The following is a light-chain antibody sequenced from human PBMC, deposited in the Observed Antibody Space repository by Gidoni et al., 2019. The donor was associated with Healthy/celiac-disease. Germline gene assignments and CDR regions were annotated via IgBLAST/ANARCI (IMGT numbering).Light chain of an antibody. CDR2: DAS. V-gene: IGKV3-11*01. Sequence: EIVLTQSPATLSLSPGERAPLSCRSSQSVSSYLDWYQQKPGQAPRLLIYDASNSATGIPARFRGSGSGTDFTLTISSLEPEDFEVYYCQQRSNWPPITFGQGTRLEIK. CDR3: QQRSNWPPIT. CDR1: QSVSSY. J-gene: IGKJ5*01.